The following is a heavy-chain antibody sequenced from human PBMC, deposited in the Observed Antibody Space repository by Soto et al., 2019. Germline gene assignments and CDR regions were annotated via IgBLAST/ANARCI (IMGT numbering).Heavy chain of an antibody. D-gene: IGHD2-2*01. CDR1: GYTLTELS. J-gene: IGHJ6*02. CDR3: ATRRDIVVVPAATPYYYGMDV. V-gene: IGHV1-24*01. Sequence: ASVKVSCKVSGYTLTELSMHWVRQAPGKGLEWMGGFDPEDGETIYAQKFQGRVTMTEDTSTDTAYMELSSLRSVDTAVYYCATRRDIVVVPAATPYYYGMDVWGQGTTVTVSS. CDR2: FDPEDGET.